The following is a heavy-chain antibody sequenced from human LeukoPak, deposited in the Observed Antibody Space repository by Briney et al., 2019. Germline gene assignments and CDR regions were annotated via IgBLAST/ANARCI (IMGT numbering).Heavy chain of an antibody. D-gene: IGHD2-2*01. J-gene: IGHJ4*02. Sequence: ASVKVSCKASRYTFTGYHMHWVRQAPGQGLEWMGRINPNSGDTNNAQEFQGRVTMTRDTSISTAYMDLSRLTSDDTAVYYCARDYCSSTSCLFDYWGQGTLVTVSS. CDR2: INPNSGDT. V-gene: IGHV1-2*06. CDR1: RYTFTGYH. CDR3: ARDYCSSTSCLFDY.